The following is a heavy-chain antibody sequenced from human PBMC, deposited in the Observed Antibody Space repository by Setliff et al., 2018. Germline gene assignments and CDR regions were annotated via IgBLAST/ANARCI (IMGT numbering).Heavy chain of an antibody. V-gene: IGHV3-64*01. CDR2: ISGSGDSS. D-gene: IGHD2-2*01. Sequence: GWSLRLSCAGSEITLRHFAVHRVRQAPGKGLEYVSAISGSGDSSHNANSVEGRFSVSRDDSKNVVYLQMDSLSVEDVAVYYCAMGRDADNFIAFDLWGQGTMVTV. J-gene: IGHJ3*01. CDR1: EITLRHFA. CDR3: AMGRDADNFIAFDL.